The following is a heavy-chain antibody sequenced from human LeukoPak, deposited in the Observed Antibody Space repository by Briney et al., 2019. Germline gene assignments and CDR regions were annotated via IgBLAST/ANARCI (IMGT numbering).Heavy chain of an antibody. Sequence: SETLFLTCTVSGGSISSGSYYWSWIRQPAGKGLEWIGRIYTSGSTNYNPSLKSRVTISVDTSKNQFSLKLSSVTAADAAVYYCARGGYSSGWSPIDYYYYYGMDVWGQGTTVTVSS. D-gene: IGHD6-19*01. CDR1: GGSISSGSYY. CDR3: ARGGYSSGWSPIDYYYYYGMDV. J-gene: IGHJ6*02. CDR2: IYTSGST. V-gene: IGHV4-61*02.